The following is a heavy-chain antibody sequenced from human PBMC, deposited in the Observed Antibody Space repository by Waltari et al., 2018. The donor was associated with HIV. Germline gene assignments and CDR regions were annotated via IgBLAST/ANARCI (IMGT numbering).Heavy chain of an antibody. J-gene: IGHJ6*02. D-gene: IGHD5-12*01. V-gene: IGHV3-7*01. CDR1: GFTFSSHW. Sequence: EVQVVESGGGLVQPGGSLRLSCEGFGFTFSSHWMSWVRQAPGEGVEWVANIKHDGSERYFVDSVKGRFAISRDNANNSLLLQMNSLRAEDTAVYYCARDVMGIVAKPYGVDVWGQGTTVTVSS. CDR3: ARDVMGIVAKPYGVDV. CDR2: IKHDGSER.